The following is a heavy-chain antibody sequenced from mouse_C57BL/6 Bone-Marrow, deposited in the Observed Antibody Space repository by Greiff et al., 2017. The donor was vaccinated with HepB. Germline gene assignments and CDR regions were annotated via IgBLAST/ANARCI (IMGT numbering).Heavy chain of an antibody. CDR3: ARRTVVAHYYFDY. J-gene: IGHJ2*01. Sequence: VQLQQSGAELVRPGTSVKVSCKASGYAFTNYLIAWVKQRPGQGLEWIGVINPGSGGTNYNEKFKGKATLTADKSSSTAYMQLSSLTSEDSAVYFCARRTVVAHYYFDYWGQGTTLTVSS. CDR2: INPGSGGT. CDR1: GYAFTNYL. V-gene: IGHV1-54*01. D-gene: IGHD1-1*01.